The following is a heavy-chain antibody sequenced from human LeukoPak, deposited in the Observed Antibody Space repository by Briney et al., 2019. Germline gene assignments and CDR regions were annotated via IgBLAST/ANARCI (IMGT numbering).Heavy chain of an antibody. CDR3: ARDQEYSGYATDY. D-gene: IGHD5-12*01. V-gene: IGHV4-59*12. J-gene: IGHJ4*02. CDR2: IYYSGST. CDR1: GGSISSYY. Sequence: SETLSLTCTVSGGSISSYYWSWIRQPLGKGLEWIGYIYYSGSTNYNPSLKSRVTISVDTSKNQFSLKLSSVTAADTAVYYCARDQEYSGYATDYWGQGTLVTVSS.